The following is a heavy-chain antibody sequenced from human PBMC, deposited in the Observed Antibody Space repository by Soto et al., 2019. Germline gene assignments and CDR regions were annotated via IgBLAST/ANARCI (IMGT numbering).Heavy chain of an antibody. CDR2: IYYSGST. J-gene: IGHJ6*02. CDR1: GGSISSGDYY. Sequence: PSDTLSLTCTVSGGSISSGDYYWSWIRQPPGKGLDWIGYIYYSGSTYYNPSLKRRVTISVDTSKNQFSLKLSSVTAADTAVYYCARRYYDFWSGYYRGLRMDVWGQGTTVTVSS. V-gene: IGHV4-30-4*02. D-gene: IGHD3-3*01. CDR3: ARRYYDFWSGYYRGLRMDV.